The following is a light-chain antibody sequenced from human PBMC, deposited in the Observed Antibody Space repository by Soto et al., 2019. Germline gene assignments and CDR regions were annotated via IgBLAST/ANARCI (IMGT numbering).Light chain of an antibody. J-gene: IGLJ1*01. Sequence: QSALTQPPSVSGAPGQRVTISCTGRSSNIGAGNDVHWYKQFPGTAPKLPIYANIKPPSGVPGRFSGSPSGTSASLAITGLQAEDEADYYCQSYASGLSGDGFGTGTKGTVL. CDR2: ANI. CDR3: QSYASGLSGDG. V-gene: IGLV1-40*01. CDR1: SSNIGAGND.